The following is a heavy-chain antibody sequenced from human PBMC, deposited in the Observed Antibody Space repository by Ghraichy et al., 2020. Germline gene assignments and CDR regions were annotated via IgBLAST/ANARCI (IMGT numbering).Heavy chain of an antibody. J-gene: IGHJ4*02. Sequence: SETLSLTCAVSGGSLTGYFWTWFRQPPGKGLEWIGEINHYGGTNYVPSLQSRITISLDTSKNQFSLKLNSVTAADTAVYYCARVDVKGVRGSDYWGQGTLVTVSS. D-gene: IGHD2-15*01. CDR3: ARVDVKGVRGSDY. CDR2: INHYGGT. V-gene: IGHV4-34*01. CDR1: GGSLTGYF.